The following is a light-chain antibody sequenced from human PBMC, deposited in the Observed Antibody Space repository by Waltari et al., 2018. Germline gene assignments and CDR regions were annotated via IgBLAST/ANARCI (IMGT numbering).Light chain of an antibody. CDR2: KAS. J-gene: IGKJ1*01. CDR3: QQYNLYSET. Sequence: DIQMTQSPSTLSASVGDRVTLTCRASQSVDSWLAWYQQKPGKAPKLLIYKASILGSGVPSRFSGSGSGTEFTLTISSLQPDDFATYYCQQYNLYSETFGQGTKVEVK. V-gene: IGKV1-5*03. CDR1: QSVDSW.